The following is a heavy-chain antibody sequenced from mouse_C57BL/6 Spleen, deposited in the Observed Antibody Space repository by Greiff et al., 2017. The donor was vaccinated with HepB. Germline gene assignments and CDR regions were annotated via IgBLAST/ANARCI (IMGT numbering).Heavy chain of an antibody. J-gene: IGHJ4*01. CDR2: IDPSDSYT. CDR1: GYTFTSYW. V-gene: IGHV1-50*01. D-gene: IGHD3-2*02. Sequence: QVQLQQPGAELVKPGASVKLSCKASGYTFTSYWMQWVKQRPGQGLEWIGEIDPSDSYTNYNQKFKGKATLTVDTSSSTAYMQLSSLTSEDSAVYYCARGGWAYYYAMDYWGQGTSVTVSS. CDR3: ARGGWAYYYAMDY.